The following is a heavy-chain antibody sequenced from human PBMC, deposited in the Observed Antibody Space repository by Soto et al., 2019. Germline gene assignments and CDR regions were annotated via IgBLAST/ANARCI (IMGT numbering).Heavy chain of an antibody. V-gene: IGHV4-59*01. CDR3: ARTRPGSSWYRSPATTYYFDY. CDR2: IYYSGST. CDR1: GGSISSYY. Sequence: SETLSLTCTVSGGSISSYYWSWIRQPPGKGLEWIGYIYYSGSTNYNPSLKSRVTISVDTSKNQFSLKLSSVTAADTAVYYCARTRPGSSWYRSPATTYYFDYWGQGTLVTVSS. D-gene: IGHD6-13*01. J-gene: IGHJ4*02.